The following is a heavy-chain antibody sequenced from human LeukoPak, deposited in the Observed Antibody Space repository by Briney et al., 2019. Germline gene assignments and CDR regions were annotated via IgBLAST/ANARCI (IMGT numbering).Heavy chain of an antibody. J-gene: IGHJ4*02. CDR2: ISPSGDIA. CDR3: ARGPSGYHNT. Sequence: GGTLRLSCAASGFIFSSHGMNWVRQAPGKGLEWVSGISPSGDIAYYADSVEGRFTISRDNSKNTLYLQMNSLRAEDTAVYYCARGPSGYHNTGGQGTLVTVSS. D-gene: IGHD5-12*01. CDR1: GFIFSSHG. V-gene: IGHV3-23*01.